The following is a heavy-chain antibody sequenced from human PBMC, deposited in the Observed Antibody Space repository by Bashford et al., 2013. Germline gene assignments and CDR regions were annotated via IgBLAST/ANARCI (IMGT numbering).Heavy chain of an antibody. D-gene: IGHD2-8*02. CDR1: GYTLTELS. CDR2: FESEDGET. V-gene: IGHV1-24*01. CDR3: ATSLSLPTGADY. J-gene: IGHJ4*02. Sequence: VASVKVSCKVSGYTLTELSIHWVRQAPGKGLEWMGRFESEDGETIYALKFQGRVTMTEDSSTDTAYLELSSLRSEDTALYFCATSLSLPTGADYWGQGSLVTVSS.